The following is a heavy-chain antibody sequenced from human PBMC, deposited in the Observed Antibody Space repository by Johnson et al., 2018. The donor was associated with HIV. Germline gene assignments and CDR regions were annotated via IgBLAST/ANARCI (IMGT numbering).Heavy chain of an antibody. V-gene: IGHV3-66*01. CDR2: IFTVGDV. CDR3: ARSPEIGDRLWRAFDV. Sequence: EVQLVESGGGLAQPGGSLRLSCAASGITVSSNYMSWVRQAPGKGLEWVSVIFTVGDVYYADSVKGRFTISRDNSKNTLFLQMNSLRAEDTAVYFCARSPEIGDRLWRAFDVWGQGTMVTVSS. J-gene: IGHJ3*01. CDR1: GITVSSNY. D-gene: IGHD4-17*01.